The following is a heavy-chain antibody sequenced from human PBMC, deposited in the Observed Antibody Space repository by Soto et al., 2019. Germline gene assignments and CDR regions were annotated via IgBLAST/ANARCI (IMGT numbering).Heavy chain of an antibody. D-gene: IGHD1-1*01. CDR1: GGSISGYY. V-gene: IGHV4-59*12. CDR3: ARGSWDDVSGHYYMDV. CDR2: IYYTGST. J-gene: IGHJ6*03. Sequence: SETLSLTCTVSGGSISGYYWSWIRQPPGKRLEWIGYIYYTGSTNYNPSLRSRVTISIDTSKNQFSLQLNSVTPEDTAVYYCARGSWDDVSGHYYMDVWGKGTTVTVSS.